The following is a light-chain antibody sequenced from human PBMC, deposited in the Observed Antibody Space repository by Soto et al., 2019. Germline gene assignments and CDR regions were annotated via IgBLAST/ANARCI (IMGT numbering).Light chain of an antibody. CDR2: KAS. J-gene: IGKJ1*01. CDR3: QQYGSSSPWT. V-gene: IGKV1-5*03. Sequence: DIQMTQSPSTLFASVGDRVTITCRASQSISSWLAWYQQKPGKAPKLLIYKASSLETGVPSRFSGSGSGTEFTLTISSLQPDDFASYYCQQYGSSSPWTFGQGTKVEVK. CDR1: QSISSW.